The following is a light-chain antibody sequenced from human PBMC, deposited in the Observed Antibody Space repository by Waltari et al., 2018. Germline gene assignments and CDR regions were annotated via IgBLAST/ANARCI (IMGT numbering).Light chain of an antibody. CDR1: VLANKY. V-gene: IGLV3-27*01. J-gene: IGLJ3*02. CDR2: RDT. CDR3: YAAADNNLGV. Sequence: SFELTQTSSLSVSPGQTVRITCSGDVLANKYARWFQQKPGQAPVLIISRDTERPSGIPERFSGSSTGTTVTLTIRGAQAEDEDDYYCYAAADNNLGVFGGGTKVTVL.